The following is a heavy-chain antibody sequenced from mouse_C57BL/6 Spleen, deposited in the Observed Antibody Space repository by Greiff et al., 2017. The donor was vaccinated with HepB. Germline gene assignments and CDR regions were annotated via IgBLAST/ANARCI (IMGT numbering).Heavy chain of an antibody. CDR2: INPGSGGT. D-gene: IGHD2-4*01. Sequence: QVQLQQSGAELVRPGTSVKVSCKASGYAFTNYLIEWVKQRPGQGLEWIGVINPGSGGTNYNEKFKGKATLTADKSSSTAYMQLGSLTSEDSAVYFCARFDYDDYFDYWGQGTTLTVSS. J-gene: IGHJ2*01. CDR3: ARFDYDDYFDY. V-gene: IGHV1-54*01. CDR1: GYAFTNYL.